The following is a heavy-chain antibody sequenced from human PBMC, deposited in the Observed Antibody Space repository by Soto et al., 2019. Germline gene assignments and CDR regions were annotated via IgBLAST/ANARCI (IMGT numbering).Heavy chain of an antibody. J-gene: IGHJ3*02. V-gene: IGHV1-18*01. D-gene: IGHD6-13*01. CDR2: ISADNGNT. CDR1: GYTFTSYG. CDR3: AREGSSSSSGGLAFDI. Sequence: ASVKVSCEASGYTFTSYGISWVRQAPGQGLEWMGWISADNGNTNYAQKLQGRVTMTRDTSTSTVYMELSSLRSEDTAVYYCAREGSSSSSGGLAFDIWGQGTMVTVSS.